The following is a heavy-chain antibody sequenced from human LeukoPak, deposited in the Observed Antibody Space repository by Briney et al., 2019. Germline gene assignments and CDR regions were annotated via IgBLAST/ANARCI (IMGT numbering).Heavy chain of an antibody. CDR3: ARVVSGFDSDSSGYSYSERGHYMDV. V-gene: IGHV1-69*06. CDR1: GGTFSSYA. J-gene: IGHJ6*03. Sequence: SVKVSCKASGGTFSSYAISWVRQTPGQGLEWMGGIIPIFGTANYAQKFRGRVTITADKSTRTAYMELSSLRSEDTAVYYCARVVSGFDSDSSGYSYSERGHYMDVWGKGTAVTVSS. CDR2: IIPIFGTA. D-gene: IGHD3-22*01.